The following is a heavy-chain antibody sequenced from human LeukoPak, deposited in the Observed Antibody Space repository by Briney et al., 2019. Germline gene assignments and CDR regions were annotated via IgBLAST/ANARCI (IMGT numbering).Heavy chain of an antibody. D-gene: IGHD3-9*01. J-gene: IGHJ6*02. CDR2: IYPGDSDT. V-gene: IGHV5-51*01. CDR1: GYSFTSYC. CDR3: ASLNYDILTGYDYGMDV. Sequence: GESLKISCKGSGYSFTSYCIGWVRQMPGKGLEWMGIIYPGDSDTRYSPSFQGQVTISADKSISTAYLQWSSLKASDTAMYYCASLNYDILTGYDYGMDVWGQGTTVTVSS.